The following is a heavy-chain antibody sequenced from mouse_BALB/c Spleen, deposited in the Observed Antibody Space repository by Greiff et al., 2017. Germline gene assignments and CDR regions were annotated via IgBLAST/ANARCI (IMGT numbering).Heavy chain of an antibody. CDR2: INPSNGRT. CDR1: GYTFTSYW. V-gene: IGHV1S81*02. J-gene: IGHJ2*01. Sequence: QVQLQQPGAELVKPGASVKLSCKASGYTFTSYWMHWVKQRPGQGLEWIGEINPSNGRTNYNEKFKSKATLTVDKSSSTAYMQLSSLTSEDSAVYYCARDYGSGVDYWGQGTTLTVSS. CDR3: ARDYGSGVDY. D-gene: IGHD1-1*01.